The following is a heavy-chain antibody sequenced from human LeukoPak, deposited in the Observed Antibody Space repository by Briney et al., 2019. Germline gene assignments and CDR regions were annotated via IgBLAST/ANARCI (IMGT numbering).Heavy chain of an antibody. Sequence: PSETLSLTCAVYGGSFSGYYWSWIRQPPGKGLESIGEINHSGSTNYNPSLKSRVTISVDTSKNQFSLKLSSVTAADTAVYYCARSGTYGDYSLDYWGQGTLVTVSS. D-gene: IGHD4-17*01. V-gene: IGHV4-34*01. J-gene: IGHJ4*02. CDR2: INHSGST. CDR1: GGSFSGYY. CDR3: ARSGTYGDYSLDY.